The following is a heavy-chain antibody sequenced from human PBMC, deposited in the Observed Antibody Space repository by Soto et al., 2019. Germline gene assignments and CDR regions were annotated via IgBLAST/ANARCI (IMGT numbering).Heavy chain of an antibody. V-gene: IGHV4-59*01. CDR2: IYYSGST. J-gene: IGHJ4*02. CDR1: GDSISSYY. CDR3: ARAGEDNWNYDY. Sequence: SETLSLTCTVSGDSISSYYWSWIREPPGKGLEWIGYIYYSGSTNYNPSLNIRVTISVDTSKNQISLKLSSVTAADTAVYYCARAGEDNWNYDYWGQGILVTVSS. D-gene: IGHD1-7*01.